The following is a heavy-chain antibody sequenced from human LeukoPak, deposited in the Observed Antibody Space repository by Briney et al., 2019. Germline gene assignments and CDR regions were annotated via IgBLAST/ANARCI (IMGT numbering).Heavy chain of an antibody. V-gene: IGHV3-15*01. J-gene: IGHJ4*02. CDR3: TSSSSD. Sequence: PGGSLRLSCAASGFIFTNAWMNWVRQAPGKGLEWVGRIKSKTDGGTTDYAAPVKGRFTVSRDDSKKMLYLQMNSLETEDTGVYYCTSSSSDWGQGTLVTVSS. CDR1: GFIFTNAW. CDR2: IKSKTDGGTT. D-gene: IGHD6-19*01.